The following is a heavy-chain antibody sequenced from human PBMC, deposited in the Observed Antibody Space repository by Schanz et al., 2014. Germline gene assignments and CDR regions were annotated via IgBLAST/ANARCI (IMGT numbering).Heavy chain of an antibody. Sequence: QVQLVQSGAEVKKPGASVKVSCKASGYTFTSYGISWVRQAPGQGLGWMGWISVYNHNKEYDQKFQGRVTMTTDTSTSTAYMELRSLRSDDTAVYYCARDAADFYDILTEEDYWGQGTLVTVSS. CDR3: ARDAADFYDILTEEDY. J-gene: IGHJ4*02. CDR1: GYTFTSYG. CDR2: ISVYNHNK. D-gene: IGHD3-9*01. V-gene: IGHV1-18*01.